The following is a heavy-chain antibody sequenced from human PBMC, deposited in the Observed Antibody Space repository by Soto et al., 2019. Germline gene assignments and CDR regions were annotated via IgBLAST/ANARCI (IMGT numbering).Heavy chain of an antibody. CDR1: GDTFNFYS. V-gene: IGHV1-69*04. J-gene: IGHJ4*02. CDR3: ETSYGSGYRAFDF. D-gene: IGHD3-10*01. Sequence: QVQLVQSGAEVKRPGSSVKVSCKASGDTFNFYSINWVRQAPGLGLEWMGRVNPILSMSNYAQRFQGRVTMTAEKSTSTAYMELSGLRSEDTAIYYCETSYGSGYRAFDFWGQGALVTVSS. CDR2: VNPILSMS.